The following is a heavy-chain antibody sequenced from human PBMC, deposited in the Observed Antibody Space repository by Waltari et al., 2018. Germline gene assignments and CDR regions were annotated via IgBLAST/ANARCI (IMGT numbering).Heavy chain of an antibody. CDR3: ARDRHCTDSGCSGL. CDR1: GFTVSNNF. CDR2: IYSGGRT. Sequence: EVQLVVSGGGSIQPGGSLRLSCAASGFTVSNNFMRWVRQAPGKGLEWVSLIYSGGRTYYADSVQGRFTISRDTSKNTLQLQMNSLRGEDTAVYYCARDRHCTDSGCSGLWGQGTLVTVSS. J-gene: IGHJ4*02. V-gene: IGHV3-53*01. D-gene: IGHD2-8*02.